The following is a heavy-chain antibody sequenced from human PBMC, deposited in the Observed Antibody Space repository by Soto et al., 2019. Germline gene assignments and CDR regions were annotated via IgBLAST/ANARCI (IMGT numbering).Heavy chain of an antibody. CDR3: ARWNRIAVAGRAPYGMDV. Sequence: PGGSMRLSCGVSGFRCENYGMSWVSQDKGKGLEWVSIISGFGENTYYGDSVKGRFTISRDNSKNTLYLQMDSLRAEDTAVYYCARWNRIAVAGRAPYGMDVWGQGTTVTVSS. D-gene: IGHD6-19*01. CDR1: GFRCENYG. V-gene: IGHV3-23*01. CDR2: ISGFGENT. J-gene: IGHJ6*02.